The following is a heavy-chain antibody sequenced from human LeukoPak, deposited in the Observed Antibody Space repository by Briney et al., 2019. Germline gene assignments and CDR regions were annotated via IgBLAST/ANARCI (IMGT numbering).Heavy chain of an antibody. CDR2: INHSGST. V-gene: IGHV4-34*01. CDR1: GGSFSGYY. J-gene: IGHJ4*02. CDR3: ARQLDFYYLDY. D-gene: IGHD1-1*01. Sequence: SETLSLTCAVYGGSFSGYYWSWIRQPPGKGLEWIGEINHSGSTNYNPSLKSRVTISVDTSKNQFSLELRSVTAADAAVYYCARQLDFYYLDYWGQGTLVTVSS.